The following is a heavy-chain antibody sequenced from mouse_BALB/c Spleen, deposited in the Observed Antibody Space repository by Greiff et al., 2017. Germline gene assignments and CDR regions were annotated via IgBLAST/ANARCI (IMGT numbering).Heavy chain of an antibody. D-gene: IGHD2-1*01. V-gene: IGHV14-4*02. Sequence: VQLQQSGAELVRSGASVKLSCTASGFNIKDYYMHWVKQRPEQGLEWIGWIDPENGDTEYAPKFQGKATMTADTSSNTAYLQLSSLTSEDTAVYYCDALYGNSLDYWGQGTTLTVSS. CDR2: IDPENGDT. J-gene: IGHJ2*01. CDR3: DALYGNSLDY. CDR1: GFNIKDYY.